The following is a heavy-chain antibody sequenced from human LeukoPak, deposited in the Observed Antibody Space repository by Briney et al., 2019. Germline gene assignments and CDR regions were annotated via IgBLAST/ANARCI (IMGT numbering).Heavy chain of an antibody. CDR3: AKYCSGGNCYSGLDY. J-gene: IGHJ4*02. D-gene: IGHD2-15*01. V-gene: IGHV3-15*01. Sequence: GGSLRLSCAASGFAFSDAWMTWVRQAPGKGLEWVGRIKSKTDGGATDYAAPVKGRFIISRDDSKNTTYLEMNSLKTEDTAVYYCAKYCSGGNCYSGLDYWGQGTLVTVSS. CDR1: GFAFSDAW. CDR2: IKSKTDGGAT.